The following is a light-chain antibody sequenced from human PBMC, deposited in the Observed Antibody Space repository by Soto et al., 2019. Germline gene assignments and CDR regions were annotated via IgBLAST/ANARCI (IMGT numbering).Light chain of an antibody. CDR1: QTVNAW. Sequence: DIQMTQSPSTLSASLGDRVTITCRASQTVNAWLAWYQHKPGKAPKPLIYDASILESGVPARFSGSGSGTEFNLTISSLQPDDVRTYYCQQYNTHSGTFGQGTKVEIK. V-gene: IGKV1-5*01. CDR3: QQYNTHSGT. J-gene: IGKJ1*01. CDR2: DAS.